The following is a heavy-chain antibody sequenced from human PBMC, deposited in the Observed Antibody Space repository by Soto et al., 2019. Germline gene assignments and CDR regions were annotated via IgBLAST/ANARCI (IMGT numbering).Heavy chain of an antibody. CDR1: GFTFSSYE. CDR2: ISSSGSTI. CDR3: ARDPKRAGYYFDY. V-gene: IGHV3-48*03. Sequence: GGSLRLACSASGFTFSSYEMNWVRQAPGKGLEWVSYISSSGSTIYYADSVKGRFTISRDNAKNSLYLQMNSLRAEDTAVYYCARDPKRAGYYFDYWGQGTLVTVSS. D-gene: IGHD6-19*01. J-gene: IGHJ4*02.